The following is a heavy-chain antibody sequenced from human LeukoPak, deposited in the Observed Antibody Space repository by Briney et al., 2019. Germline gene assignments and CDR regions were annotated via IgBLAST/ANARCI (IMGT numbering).Heavy chain of an antibody. Sequence: GGSLRLSCAASGFTFSSYGMSWVRQAPGKGLEWVSAISGSGGSTYYADSVKGRFTISRDNSKNTLYLQMNSLRAEDTAVYYCAKDPLARPGRGCFQHWGQGTLVTVSS. D-gene: IGHD3-10*01. CDR2: ISGSGGST. CDR3: AKDPLARPGRGCFQH. V-gene: IGHV3-23*01. J-gene: IGHJ1*01. CDR1: GFTFSSYG.